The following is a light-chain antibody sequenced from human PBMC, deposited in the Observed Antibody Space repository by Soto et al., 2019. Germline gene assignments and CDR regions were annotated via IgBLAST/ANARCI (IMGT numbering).Light chain of an antibody. CDR3: QQYSDWPPLT. Sequence: IVMTQSPATLSASPGERATLSCRASQSVSNKLAWYQKKPGQAPRLLIYGASTTATGVPARFRGSGSGTEFTLTITRLQSEDFAVYYCQQYSDWPPLTFGGGTKVEIK. V-gene: IGKV3-15*01. J-gene: IGKJ4*01. CDR2: GAS. CDR1: QSVSNK.